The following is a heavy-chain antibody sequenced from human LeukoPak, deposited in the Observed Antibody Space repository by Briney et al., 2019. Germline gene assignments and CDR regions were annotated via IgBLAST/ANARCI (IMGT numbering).Heavy chain of an antibody. CDR2: FDPEDGET. J-gene: IGHJ5*02. V-gene: IGHV1-24*01. Sequence: VAPVKVSCKVSGYTLTELSMHWVRQAPGKGLEWMGGFDPEDGETIYAQKFQGRVTMTEDTSTDTAYMELSSLRSEDTAVYYCATYCSSTSCYWFDPWGQGTLVTVSS. CDR1: GYTLTELS. CDR3: ATYCSSTSCYWFDP. D-gene: IGHD2-2*01.